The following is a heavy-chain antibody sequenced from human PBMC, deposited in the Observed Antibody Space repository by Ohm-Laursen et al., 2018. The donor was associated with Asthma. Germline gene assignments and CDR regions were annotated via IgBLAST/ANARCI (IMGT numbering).Heavy chain of an antibody. CDR2: IYYTGST. Sequence: SDTLSLTYTVSGASISSYYWSWFRQPPGKGLEWIGYIYYTGSTTYNPSLKSRVAMAVDTTKNEISLKLSSVTAADTAVYYCAREGCRSSSCESRHNWYDPWGQGTLVTVSS. CDR3: AREGCRSSSCESRHNWYDP. CDR1: GASISSYY. D-gene: IGHD2-2*01. J-gene: IGHJ5*02. V-gene: IGHV4-59*01.